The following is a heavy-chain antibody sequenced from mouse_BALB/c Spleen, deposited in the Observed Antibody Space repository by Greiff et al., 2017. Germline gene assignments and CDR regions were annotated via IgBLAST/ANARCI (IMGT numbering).Heavy chain of an antibody. CDR3: ARGGLWLRRYAFDY. V-gene: IGHV5-17*02. D-gene: IGHD2-2*01. Sequence: DVKLVESGGGLVQPGGSRKLSCAASGFTFSSFGMHWVRQAPEKGLEWVAYISSGSSTIYYADTVKGRFTISRDNPKNTLFLQMTSLTSEDTAMYYCARGGLWLRRYAFDYWGQGTSVTVS. CDR1: GFTFSSFG. J-gene: IGHJ4*01. CDR2: ISSGSSTI.